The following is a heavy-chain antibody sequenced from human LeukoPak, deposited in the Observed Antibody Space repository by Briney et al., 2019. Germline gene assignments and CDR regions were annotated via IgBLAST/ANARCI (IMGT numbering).Heavy chain of an antibody. CDR3: AREYIAAAGTTGFDP. J-gene: IGHJ5*02. CDR2: IYYSGST. V-gene: IGHV4-59*01. Sequence: EWIGYIYYSGSTNYNPSLKSRVTISVDTSKNQFSLKLSSVTAADTAVYYCAREYIAAAGTTGFDPWGQGTLVTVSS. D-gene: IGHD6-13*01.